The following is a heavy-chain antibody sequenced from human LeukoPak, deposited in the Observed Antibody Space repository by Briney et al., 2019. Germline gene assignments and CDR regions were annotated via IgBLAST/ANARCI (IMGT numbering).Heavy chain of an antibody. J-gene: IGHJ4*02. CDR1: GFTFINAW. V-gene: IGHV3-53*01. D-gene: IGHD1-26*01. CDR2: IYSDNT. CDR3: AKDHTVGATFGVYFDY. Sequence: GGSLRLSCAASGFTFINAWMSWVRQAPGKGLEWVSFIYSDNTHYSDSVKGRFTISRDNSKNTLYLQMNSLRAEDTAVYYCAKDHTVGATFGVYFDYWGQGTLVTVSS.